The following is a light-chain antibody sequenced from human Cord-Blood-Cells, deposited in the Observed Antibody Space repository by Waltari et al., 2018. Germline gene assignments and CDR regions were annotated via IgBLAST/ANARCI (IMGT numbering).Light chain of an antibody. Sequence: EIVLPQSTGTLPCSHAERATLSCRASQSVSSSYLALYQQKPGQAPRLLIYGASSRATGIPDRFSGRGSGTDFTLTISRLEPEDFAVYYCQQYGSSPPTFGQGTKVEIK. CDR1: QSVSSSY. J-gene: IGKJ1*01. CDR2: GAS. CDR3: QQYGSSPPT. V-gene: IGKV3-20*01.